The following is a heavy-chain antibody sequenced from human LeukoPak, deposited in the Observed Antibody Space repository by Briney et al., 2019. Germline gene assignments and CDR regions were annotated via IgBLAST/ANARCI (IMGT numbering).Heavy chain of an antibody. CDR2: IYYSGST. V-gene: IGHV4-59*05. CDR3: ANERIAVASLDY. J-gene: IGHJ4*02. Sequence: SETLSLTCTVSGGSISSYYWSWIRQPPGKGLEWIGSIYYSGSTYYNPSLKSRVTISVDTSKNQFSLKLSSVTAADTAVYYCANERIAVASLDYWGQGTLVTVSS. D-gene: IGHD6-19*01. CDR1: GGSISSYY.